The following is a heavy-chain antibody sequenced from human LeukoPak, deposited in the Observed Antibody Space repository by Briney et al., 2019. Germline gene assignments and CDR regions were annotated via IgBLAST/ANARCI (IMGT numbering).Heavy chain of an antibody. CDR2: IYTSGST. D-gene: IGHD6-13*01. CDR3: ARIVGIAAAGFRVGLRNALDP. Sequence: SQTLSLTCTVSGGSISSGSYYWSWIRQPAGKGLEWIGRIYTSGSTNYNPSLKSRVTISVDTSKNQFSLKLSSVTAADTAVYYCARIVGIAAAGFRVGLRNALDPWGQGTLVTVSS. J-gene: IGHJ5*02. V-gene: IGHV4-61*02. CDR1: GGSISSGSYY.